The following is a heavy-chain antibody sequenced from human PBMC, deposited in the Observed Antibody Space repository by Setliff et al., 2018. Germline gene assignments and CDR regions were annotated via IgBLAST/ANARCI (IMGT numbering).Heavy chain of an antibody. CDR2: ICHSGST. CDR3: AREPHYGDYLLDY. J-gene: IGHJ4*02. V-gene: IGHV4-38-2*02. D-gene: IGHD4-17*01. CDR1: GYSINSGYY. Sequence: SETLSLTCAISGYSINSGYYWGWIRQPPGKRLEWIGNICHSGSTYYNPSLKSRVTTSVDTSKNQFSLKLNSVTAADTAVYYCAREPHYGDYLLDYWGRGTLVTVSS.